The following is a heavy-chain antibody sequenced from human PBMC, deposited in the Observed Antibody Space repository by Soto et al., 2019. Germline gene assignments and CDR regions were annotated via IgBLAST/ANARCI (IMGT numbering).Heavy chain of an antibody. V-gene: IGHV1-69*08. CDR2: IIPILGIA. D-gene: IGHD2-15*01. Sequence: QVQLVQSGAEVKKPGSSVKVSCKASGGTFSSYTISWVRQAPGQGLEWMGRIIPILGIANYAQKFQGRVTLAADKSTRTAYMEMSSLRSEDTAVYYCARDVSGGSFDYWGQGTLVTVSS. CDR1: GGTFSSYT. J-gene: IGHJ4*02. CDR3: ARDVSGGSFDY.